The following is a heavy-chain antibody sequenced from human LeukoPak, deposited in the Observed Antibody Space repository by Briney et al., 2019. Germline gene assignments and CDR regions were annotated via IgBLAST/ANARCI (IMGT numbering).Heavy chain of an antibody. CDR3: ARVAAEVVGVPGAIGFGWLRRDSYYVDV. J-gene: IGHJ6*03. CDR2: INPNGGGT. CDR1: GYTFTGYY. V-gene: IGHV1-2*02. Sequence: GASVKVSCKASGYTFTGYYMHWVRQAPGQGLEWMGWINPNGGGTNYAQKFQGRVTMTRDTSISTAYMELSRLRSEDTAVYYCARVAAEVVGVPGAIGFGWLRRDSYYVDVWGKGTTVTVSS. D-gene: IGHD2-2*02.